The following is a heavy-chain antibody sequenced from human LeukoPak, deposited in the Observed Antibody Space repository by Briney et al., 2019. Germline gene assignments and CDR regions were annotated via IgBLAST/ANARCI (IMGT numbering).Heavy chain of an antibody. J-gene: IGHJ4*02. CDR1: GFTFSSYA. V-gene: IGHV3-23*01. D-gene: IGHD2-2*01. CDR2: ISGSGGST. CDR3: ARWGSTSCYDY. Sequence: GGSLRLSCAASGFTFSSYAMSWARQAPGKGLEWVSAISGSGGSTYYADSVKGRFTISRDNSKNTLFLQMGSLRADDMAVYYCARWGSTSCYDYWGQGTLVTVSS.